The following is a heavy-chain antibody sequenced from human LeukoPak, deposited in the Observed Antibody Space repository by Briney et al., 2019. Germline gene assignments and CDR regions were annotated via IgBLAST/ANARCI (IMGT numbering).Heavy chain of an antibody. CDR1: GFSLSTSGVG. Sequence: SGPTLVKPTQTLTLTCTFSGFSLSTSGVGVGWIRQPPGKALEWLALIYWDDDKRYSPSLKSRLTITKDTSKSQVVLTMTNMDPVDTATYYCARMSYGGYFDYWGQGTLVTVSS. J-gene: IGHJ4*02. CDR3: ARMSYGGYFDY. V-gene: IGHV2-5*02. CDR2: IYWDDDK. D-gene: IGHD4/OR15-4a*01.